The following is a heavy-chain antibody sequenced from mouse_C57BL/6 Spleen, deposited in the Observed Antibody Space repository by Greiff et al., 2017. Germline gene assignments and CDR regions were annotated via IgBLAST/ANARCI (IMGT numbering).Heavy chain of an antibody. CDR1: GYTFTSYW. Sequence: QVQLQQPGAELVKPGASVKLSCKASGYTFTSYWMHWVKQRPGRGLEWIGRFDPNSGGTKYNEKFKSKATLTVDKPSSTAYMQLSSMTAEDSAVYYCAREGLYPSFAYWGQGTLVTVSA. CDR2: FDPNSGGT. D-gene: IGHD2-12*01. J-gene: IGHJ3*01. V-gene: IGHV1-72*01. CDR3: AREGLYPSFAY.